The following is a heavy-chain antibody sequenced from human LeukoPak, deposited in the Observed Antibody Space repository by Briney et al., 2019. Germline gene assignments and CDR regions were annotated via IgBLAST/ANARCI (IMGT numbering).Heavy chain of an antibody. J-gene: IGHJ4*02. CDR2: IGIDSGNT. V-gene: IGHV3-48*01. D-gene: IGHD5-24*01. Sequence: QAGGSLRLSCAASGFTFSDYSMNWVRRAPGKGLEWISYIGIDSGNTNYADSVKGRFTISGDKAKNSLYLQMNSLRVEDTAVYYCARDYKYAFDNWGQGTLVTVSS. CDR3: ARDYKYAFDN. CDR1: GFTFSDYS.